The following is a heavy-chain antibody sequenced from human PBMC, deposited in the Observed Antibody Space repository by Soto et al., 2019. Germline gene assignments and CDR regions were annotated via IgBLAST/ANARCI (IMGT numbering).Heavy chain of an antibody. CDR1: GGSISSSSYY. J-gene: IGHJ4*02. D-gene: IGHD3-22*01. CDR3: ASRGMDYYDSSGYCYSPYYFDY. CDR2: IYYSGST. Sequence: QLQLQESGPGLVKPSETLSLTCTVSGGSISSSSYYWGWIRQPPGKGLEWIGSIYYSGSTYYNPSLKSRGTISVDTSNTQSPLKLSSVTAADTAVYYCASRGMDYYDSSGYCYSPYYFDYWGQGTLVTVSS. V-gene: IGHV4-39*01.